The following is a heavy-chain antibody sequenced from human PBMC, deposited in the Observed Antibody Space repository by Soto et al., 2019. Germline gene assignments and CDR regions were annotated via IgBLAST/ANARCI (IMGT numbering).Heavy chain of an antibody. J-gene: IGHJ4*02. CDR2: INAGNGNT. Sequence: GVPVKVASKACRYTLSIYAMDVVCQAPGQRLEWMGWINAGNGNTKYSQKFQGRVTITRDTSASTAYMELSSLRSEDTAVYYCARAVAVAADFDYWGQGTLVTVSS. CDR1: RYTLSIYA. V-gene: IGHV1-3*01. CDR3: ARAVAVAADFDY. D-gene: IGHD6-19*01.